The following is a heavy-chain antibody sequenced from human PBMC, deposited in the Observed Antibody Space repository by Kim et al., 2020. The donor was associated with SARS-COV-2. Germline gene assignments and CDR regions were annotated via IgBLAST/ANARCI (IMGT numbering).Heavy chain of an antibody. CDR1: GFTFSSYA. J-gene: IGHJ4*02. D-gene: IGHD3-22*01. CDR3: AREEYYYDSSGYYYFDY. Sequence: GGSLRLSCAASGFTFSSYAMHWVRQAPGKGLEWVAVISYDGSNKYYADSVKGRFTISRDNSKNTLYLQMNSLRAEDTAVYYCAREEYYYDSSGYYYFDYWGQGTLVTVSS. V-gene: IGHV3-30*04. CDR2: ISYDGSNK.